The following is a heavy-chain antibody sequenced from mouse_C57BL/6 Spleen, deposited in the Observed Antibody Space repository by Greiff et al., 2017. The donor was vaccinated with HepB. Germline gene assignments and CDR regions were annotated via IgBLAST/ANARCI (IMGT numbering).Heavy chain of an antibody. CDR1: GFTFTDYY. V-gene: IGHV7-3*01. CDR3: ARLRYDAYSGDY. Sequence: EVQGVESGGGLVQPGGSLSLSCAASGFTFTDYYMSWVRQPPGKALEWLGFIRNKANGYTTEYSASVKGRFTISRDNSQSILYLQMNALRAEDSATYYCARLRYDAYSGDYWGQGTTLTVSS. J-gene: IGHJ2*01. CDR2: IRNKANGYTT. D-gene: IGHD2-3*01.